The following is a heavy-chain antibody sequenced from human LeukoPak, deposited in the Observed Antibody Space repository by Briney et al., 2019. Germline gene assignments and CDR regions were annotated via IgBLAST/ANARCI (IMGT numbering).Heavy chain of an antibody. CDR2: IYYSGST. V-gene: IGHV4-39*01. J-gene: IGHJ5*02. D-gene: IGHD4/OR15-4a*01. CDR1: GGSTSSSSYY. CDR3: VKTPNSANFPNWLDP. Sequence: KPSETLSLTCTVSGGSTSSSSYYWGWIRQPPGKGLEWIGSIYYSGSTYYNPSLKSRVTISVDTSKNQFSLKLSSVTAADTAVYYCVKTPNSANFPNWLDPWGQGTLVTVSS.